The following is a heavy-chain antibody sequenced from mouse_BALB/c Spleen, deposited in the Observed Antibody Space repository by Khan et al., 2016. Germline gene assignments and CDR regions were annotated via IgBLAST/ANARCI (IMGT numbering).Heavy chain of an antibody. CDR3: ARDGWGYYAMDY. CDR2: IWGDGTT. CDR1: GFSLIAYG. V-gene: IGHV2-6-7*01. J-gene: IGHJ4*01. Sequence: QVQLKESGPGLVAPSQSLSITCTVSGFSLIAYGVNWVRQPPGKSLEWLGMIWGDGTTDYNSALKSRLNITKDNSKSHVFLKMNSLPTDDTARYYCARDGWGYYAMDYWGQGTSVTVSS. D-gene: IGHD2-2*01.